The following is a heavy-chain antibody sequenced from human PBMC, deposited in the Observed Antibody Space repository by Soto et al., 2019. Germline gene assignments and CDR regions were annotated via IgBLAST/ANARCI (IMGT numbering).Heavy chain of an antibody. V-gene: IGHV4-4*02. Sequence: QVQLQESGPGLVKPSGTLSLTCAVSGGSISSSNWWSWVRQPPGKGLEWIGEIYHSGSTNYNPSLKSRVTIAVDKSTNQFSLKLSSVTAADTAVYYCARGRYCSGGRCYSTQDYWGQGTLVTVSS. D-gene: IGHD2-15*01. CDR3: ARGRYCSGGRCYSTQDY. CDR2: IYHSGST. CDR1: GGSISSSNW. J-gene: IGHJ4*02.